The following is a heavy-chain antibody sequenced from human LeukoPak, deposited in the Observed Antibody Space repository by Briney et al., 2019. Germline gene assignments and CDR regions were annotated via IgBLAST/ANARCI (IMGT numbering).Heavy chain of an antibody. CDR1: GGSLSSYY. Sequence: PSETLSLTCTVSGGSLSSYYWTWIRQPAGEGLEWIGRISTSGSTSYNPSLMSRVTMSVDTSKNQFSLKLSSVTAADTAVYYCARDRGIVVVTAMEGAFDIWGQGTMVTVSS. CDR3: ARDRGIVVVTAMEGAFDI. CDR2: ISTSGST. D-gene: IGHD2-21*02. J-gene: IGHJ3*02. V-gene: IGHV4-4*07.